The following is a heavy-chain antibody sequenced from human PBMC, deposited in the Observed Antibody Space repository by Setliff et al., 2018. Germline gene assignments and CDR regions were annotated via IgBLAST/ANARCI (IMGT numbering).Heavy chain of an antibody. D-gene: IGHD3-16*01. Sequence: AGSLRLSCAASGFTFSNSWMSWVRQAPGKGLEWVANIKQDGSEKYYVDSVKGRFTISRDNAKNSLYLQMSSLRAEDTAVYYCARDGGEYWGQGTLVTVSS. V-gene: IGHV3-7*01. CDR2: IKQDGSEK. CDR3: ARDGGEY. CDR1: GFTFSNSW. J-gene: IGHJ4*02.